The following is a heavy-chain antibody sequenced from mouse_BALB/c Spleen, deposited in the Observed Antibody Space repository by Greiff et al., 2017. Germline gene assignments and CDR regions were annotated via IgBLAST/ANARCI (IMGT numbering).Heavy chain of an antibody. V-gene: IGHV3-6*02. Sequence: EVKLMESGPGLVKPSQSLSLTCSVTGYSITSGYYWNWIRQFPGNKLEWMGYISYDGSNNYNPSLKNRISITRDTSKNQFFLKLNSVTTEDTATYYCARVRDGPFAYWGQGTLVTVSA. J-gene: IGHJ3*01. CDR3: ARVRDGPFAY. CDR2: ISYDGSN. D-gene: IGHD2-3*01. CDR1: GYSITSGYY.